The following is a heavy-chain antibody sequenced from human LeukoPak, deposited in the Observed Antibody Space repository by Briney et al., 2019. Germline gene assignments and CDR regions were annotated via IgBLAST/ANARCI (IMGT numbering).Heavy chain of an antibody. CDR2: IYTSGST. V-gene: IGHV4-61*02. CDR3: ARDLGFGYFDY. J-gene: IGHJ4*02. D-gene: IGHD3-16*01. CDR1: GGSISSGSYY. Sequence: SETLSLTCTVSGGSISSGSYYWSWIRQPAGKGLECIGRIYTSGSTNYNPSLKSRVTISVDTSKNQFSLKLSAVTAADTAVYYCARDLGFGYFDYWGQGTVVTVSS.